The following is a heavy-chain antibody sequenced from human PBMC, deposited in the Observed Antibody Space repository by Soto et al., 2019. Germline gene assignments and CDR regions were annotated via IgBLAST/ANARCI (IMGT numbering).Heavy chain of an antibody. CDR2: IGRTGDT. D-gene: IGHD1-1*01. CDR3: AKDGTKTGKHYYGMDI. CDR1: GFMLTSYG. Sequence: GGSLRLSCEVSGFMLTSYGMNWVRQTPDKGLEWVSTIGRTGDTFYADSVRGRFTISRDNSNDTLFLQMNSLRAEDTALYFCAKDGTKTGKHYYGMDIWGQGTTVTVSS. V-gene: IGHV3-23*01. J-gene: IGHJ6*02.